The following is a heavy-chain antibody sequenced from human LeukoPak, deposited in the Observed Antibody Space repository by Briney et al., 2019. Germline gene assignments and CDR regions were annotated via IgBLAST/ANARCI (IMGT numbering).Heavy chain of an antibody. J-gene: IGHJ4*02. V-gene: IGHV3-23*01. CDR3: SRLTGTTRGTFDY. CDR1: GFTFSSYA. D-gene: IGHD1-1*01. CDR2: IGASGGST. Sequence: GGSLRLSCAVSGFTFSSYAMSWVRQAPGKGLEWVSGIGASGGSTYYADSVWGRFTISRDSSKNTLYLQMNGLRAEDTAIYYCSRLTGTTRGTFDYWGQGTLVTVSS.